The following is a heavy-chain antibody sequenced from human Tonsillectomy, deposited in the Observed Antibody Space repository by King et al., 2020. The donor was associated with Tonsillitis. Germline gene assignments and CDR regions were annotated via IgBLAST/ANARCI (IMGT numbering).Heavy chain of an antibody. D-gene: IGHD3-10*01. J-gene: IGHJ4*02. CDR2: IYYSGST. Sequence: VQLQESGPGLVKPSQTLSLTCTVSGGSISSGTYYWSWIRQHPVKGLEWIGYIYYSGSTYYNPSLKSRATISVDTSKNQFSLRLSSVTAADTAVYYCARAIYGSGSYTYYFDYWGQGTLVTVSS. CDR3: ARAIYGSGSYTYYFDY. V-gene: IGHV4-31*03. CDR1: GGSISSGTYY.